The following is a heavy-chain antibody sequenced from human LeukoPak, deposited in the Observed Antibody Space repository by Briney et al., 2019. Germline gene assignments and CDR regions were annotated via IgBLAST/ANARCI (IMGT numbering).Heavy chain of an antibody. CDR2: IYVTGTT. Sequence: PSETLSLTCTVSDDSISSGSYYWSWIRQPAGKGLEWIGRIYVTGTTNYNLSLKSRVTISINTSKMQFSLKLRSVTVEDTGVYYCARARLPYGPYFDSWGQGTVVTVSS. D-gene: IGHD4-17*01. CDR1: DDSISSGSYY. CDR3: ARARLPYGPYFDS. J-gene: IGHJ4*02. V-gene: IGHV4-61*02.